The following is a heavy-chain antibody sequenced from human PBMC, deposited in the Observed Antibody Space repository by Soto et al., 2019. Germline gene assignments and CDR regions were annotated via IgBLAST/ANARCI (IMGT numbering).Heavy chain of an antibody. CDR2: ISSSSSYI. J-gene: IGHJ6*02. V-gene: IGHV3-21*01. CDR1: GFTFSSYS. D-gene: IGHD3-10*01. CDR3: ARGGVSYGMDV. Sequence: VSLRLSCAASGFTFSSYSMNWVRQAPGKGLEWVSSISSSSSYIYYADSVKGRFTISRDNAKNSLYLQMNSLRAEDTAVYYCARGGVSYGMDVWGQGTTVTVSS.